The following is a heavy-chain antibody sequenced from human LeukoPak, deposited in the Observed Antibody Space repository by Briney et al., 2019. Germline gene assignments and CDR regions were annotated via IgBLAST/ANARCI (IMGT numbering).Heavy chain of an antibody. CDR2: ISHTGTTM. D-gene: IGHD3-10*01. CDR1: GFSFSSYS. Sequence: AGGSLRLSCAASGFSFSSYSMNWVRQAPGKGLEWVSYISHTGTTMSYADSVKGRFTISRDNARNSLYLQMNSLRAEDTAVYYCAIPPLSGSGSSRPLAGVDVWGQGTTVTASS. CDR3: AIPPLSGSGSSRPLAGVDV. J-gene: IGHJ6*02. V-gene: IGHV3-48*04.